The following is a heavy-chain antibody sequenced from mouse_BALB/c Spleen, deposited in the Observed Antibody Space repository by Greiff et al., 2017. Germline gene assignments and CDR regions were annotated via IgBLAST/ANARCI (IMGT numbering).Heavy chain of an antibody. V-gene: IGHV1-63*02. CDR2: IYPGGGYT. J-gene: IGHJ4*01. CDR1: GYTFTNYW. D-gene: IGHD2-14*01. Sequence: QVQLQQSGAELVRPGTSVKISCKASGYTFTNYWLGWVKQRPGHGLEWIGDIYPGGGYTNYNEKFKGKATLTADTSSSTAYMQLSSLTSEDSAVYFCARGSYYRYEGYAMDYWGQGTSVTVSS. CDR3: ARGSYYRYEGYAMDY.